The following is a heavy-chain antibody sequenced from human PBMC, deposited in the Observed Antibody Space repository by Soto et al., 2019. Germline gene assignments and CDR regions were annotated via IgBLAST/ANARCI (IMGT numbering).Heavy chain of an antibody. CDR2: ISYDGSNK. V-gene: IGHV3-30*18. Sequence: GGPVRLSCAASGVTFSSYGMHWVRQAPGKGLEWVAVISYDGSNKYYADSVKGRFTISRDNSKNTLYLQMNSLRAEDTAVYYCAKDDGRVVVPGYWGQGTLVTVSS. CDR1: GVTFSSYG. J-gene: IGHJ4*02. CDR3: AKDDGRVVVPGY. D-gene: IGHD3-22*01.